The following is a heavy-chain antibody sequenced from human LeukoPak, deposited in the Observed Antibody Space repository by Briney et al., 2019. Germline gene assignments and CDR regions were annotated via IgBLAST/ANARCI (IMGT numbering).Heavy chain of an antibody. CDR3: ARGGGRDGYKFPKKTRELHY. CDR2: IYYSGST. J-gene: IGHJ4*02. CDR1: GGSISSSSYY. Sequence: PSETLSLTCTVSGGSISSSSYYWGWIRQPPGKGLEWIGSIYYSGSTYYNPPLKSRVTISVDTSKNQFSLKLSSVTAADTAVYYCARGGGRDGYKFPKKTRELHYWGQGTLVTVSS. V-gene: IGHV4-39*01. D-gene: IGHD5-24*01.